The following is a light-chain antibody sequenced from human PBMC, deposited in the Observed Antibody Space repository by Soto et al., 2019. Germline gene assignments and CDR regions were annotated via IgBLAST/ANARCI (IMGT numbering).Light chain of an antibody. CDR3: SSYTTSNTRQIV. Sequence: QSVLNQPASVSGSPGQSINISCTGTSSDVGGYNYVSWYQHHPGKAPKLIIYDVSNRPSGVSNPFSGSKSGNTASLTIPGLQPEDEADYYCSSYTTSNTRQIVFGTGTKVTVL. CDR1: SSDVGGYNY. J-gene: IGLJ1*01. V-gene: IGLV2-14*03. CDR2: DVS.